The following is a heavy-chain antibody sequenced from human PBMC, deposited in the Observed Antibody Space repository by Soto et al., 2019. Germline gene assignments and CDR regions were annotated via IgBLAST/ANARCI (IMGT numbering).Heavy chain of an antibody. Sequence: SETLSLTCAVSGGSITSGNSYSWAWIRQPPGRGLEWIGSISQTGATSYNPSLKSRVSVSLDKSKNQFSLRLSSVTAADMAVYYCARAVSPYFGTWFDPWGQGTLVTVSS. J-gene: IGHJ5*02. CDR1: GGSITSGNSYS. CDR3: ARAVSPYFGTWFDP. V-gene: IGHV4-30-2*01. D-gene: IGHD3-10*01. CDR2: ISQTGAT.